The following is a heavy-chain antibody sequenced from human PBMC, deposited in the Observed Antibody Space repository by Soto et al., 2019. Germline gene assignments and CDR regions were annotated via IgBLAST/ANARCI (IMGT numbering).Heavy chain of an antibody. D-gene: IGHD6-6*01. CDR2: IYYSGST. CDR1: GDSISFNY. J-gene: IGHJ4*02. CDR3: ASEGGSSLDY. V-gene: IGHV4-59*01. Sequence: SETLSLTCTVSGDSISFNYWSWIRQPPGKALEWIGFIYYSGSTDYNPSLKSRVTISIDTSKNQFSLKLRSVTAADTAVYYCASEGGSSLDYWGQGTLVTVSS.